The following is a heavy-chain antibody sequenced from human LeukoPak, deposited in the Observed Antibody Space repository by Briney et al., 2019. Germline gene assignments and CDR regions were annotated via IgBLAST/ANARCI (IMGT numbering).Heavy chain of an antibody. V-gene: IGHV3-11*01. D-gene: IGHD2-2*01. CDR2: TSDSGSTI. Sequence: GGSLRLSCTASGFTFSDYYMNWIRQAPGKGLEWVSYTSDSGSTIYYADSVKGRFTISRDNAKNSLYLQMNSLRAEDTAVYYCARAGVGYCSGTSCYDCWGQGTLVTVSS. CDR1: GFTFSDYY. J-gene: IGHJ4*02. CDR3: ARAGVGYCSGTSCYDC.